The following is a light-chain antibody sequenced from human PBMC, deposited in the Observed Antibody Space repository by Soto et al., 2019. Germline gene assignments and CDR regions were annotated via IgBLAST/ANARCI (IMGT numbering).Light chain of an antibody. CDR3: QQRASWPHA. CDR2: DAS. V-gene: IGKV3-11*01. J-gene: IGKJ2*01. CDR1: QSVSSY. Sequence: EVVLTQSQATLSLSPGERATLSCRASQSVSSYLVWYQQTPGQAPRLLIHDASNRATGIPARFSGSGSGTDFTLTISSLEPEDSAVYYCQQRASWPHAFGQGTKLEIQ.